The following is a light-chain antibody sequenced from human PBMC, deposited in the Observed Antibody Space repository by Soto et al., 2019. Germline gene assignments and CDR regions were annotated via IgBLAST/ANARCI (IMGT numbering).Light chain of an antibody. V-gene: IGKV2-28*01. CDR2: LGS. Sequence: DIVMTQSPLSLPVTPGEPASISCRSSQSLLHSNGYNYLDRYLQKPGQSPQLLIYLGSNRAAGVADRFSGSGSGTDFTLKISRVEAEDVGVYYCMQALQTPMYTFGQGTKLEIK. CDR1: QSLLHSNGYNY. CDR3: MQALQTPMYT. J-gene: IGKJ2*01.